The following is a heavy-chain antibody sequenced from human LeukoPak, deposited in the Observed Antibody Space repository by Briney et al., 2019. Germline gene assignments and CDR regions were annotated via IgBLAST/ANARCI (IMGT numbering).Heavy chain of an antibody. J-gene: IGHJ2*01. V-gene: IGHV3-74*01. CDR1: GFTFSSSW. D-gene: IGHD3-10*01. Sequence: GGSLRLSCAASGFTFSSSWMHWVRQAPEKGLVWVSRINSDGSSTSYADSVKGRFTISRDNAKNSLYLQMNSLRAEDTAVYYCARDHPRLGWYFDLWGRGTLVTVSS. CDR2: INSDGSST. CDR3: ARDHPRLGWYFDL.